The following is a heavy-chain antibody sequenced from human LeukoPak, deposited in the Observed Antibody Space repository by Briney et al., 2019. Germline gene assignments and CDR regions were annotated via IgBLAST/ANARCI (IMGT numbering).Heavy chain of an antibody. J-gene: IGHJ4*02. CDR1: GFAFINYA. CDR2: ISGNGEST. V-gene: IGHV3-23*01. D-gene: IGHD5-12*01. CDR3: ARDGNSGYDYPIFDY. Sequence: PGGSLRLSCAASGFAFINYAMSWVRQAPGKGLEWVSGISGNGESTYYADAVKGRFTISRDNSKNTLYLQMNSLRAEDTAMYYCARDGNSGYDYPIFDYWGQGTLVTVSS.